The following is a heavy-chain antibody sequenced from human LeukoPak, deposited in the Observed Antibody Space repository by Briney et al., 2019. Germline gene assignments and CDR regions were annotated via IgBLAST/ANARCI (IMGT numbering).Heavy chain of an antibody. Sequence: SETLSLTCAVYGGSFSGYYWSWIRQPPGKGLEWIGEINHSGSTNYNPSLKSRVTISVDTSKNQFSLKLSSVTAADTAVYYCARIMDTAMGPGMDVWGQGTTVTVSS. CDR3: ARIMDTAMGPGMDV. CDR1: GGSFSGYY. D-gene: IGHD5-18*01. J-gene: IGHJ6*02. V-gene: IGHV4-34*01. CDR2: INHSGST.